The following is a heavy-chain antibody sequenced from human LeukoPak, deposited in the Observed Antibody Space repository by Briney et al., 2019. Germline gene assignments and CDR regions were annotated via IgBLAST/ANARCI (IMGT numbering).Heavy chain of an antibody. Sequence: SGTLSLTCAVSGGSISSSNWWSWVRQPPGKGLEWIGEIYHSGSTNYNPSLKSRVTISVDKSKNQFSLKLSSVTAADTAVYYCARQYGSWFQIFDYWGQGTLVTVSS. CDR1: GGSISSSNW. J-gene: IGHJ4*02. V-gene: IGHV4-4*02. D-gene: IGHD6-13*01. CDR3: ARQYGSWFQIFDY. CDR2: IYHSGST.